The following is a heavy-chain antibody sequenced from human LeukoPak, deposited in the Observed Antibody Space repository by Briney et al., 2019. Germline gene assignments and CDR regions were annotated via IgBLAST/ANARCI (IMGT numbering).Heavy chain of an antibody. Sequence: GRSLRLSCAASGFTFSSYGMHWVRQAPGKGLEWVSAISGSGGSTYYADSVKGRFTISRDNSKNTLYLQMNSLRAEDTAVYYCAKSPVLRFSDDPWGQGTLVTVSS. CDR1: GFTFSSYG. D-gene: IGHD3-3*01. CDR3: AKSPVLRFSDDP. J-gene: IGHJ5*02. CDR2: ISGSGGST. V-gene: IGHV3-23*01.